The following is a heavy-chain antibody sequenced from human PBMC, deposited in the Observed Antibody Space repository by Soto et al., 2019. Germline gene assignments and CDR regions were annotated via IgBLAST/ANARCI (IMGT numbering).Heavy chain of an antibody. Sequence: PGGSLRLSCAASGFTFSDYSMKWVRQAPGKGLEWVSSISSSSTYIFYADSVKGRFTISRDNAKNSLYLQMNSLRAEDTAVYYCAREACSGGLNWYFDLWGRGILVTVSS. J-gene: IGHJ2*01. D-gene: IGHD2-15*01. V-gene: IGHV3-21*01. CDR1: GFTFSDYS. CDR3: AREACSGGLNWYFDL. CDR2: ISSSSTYI.